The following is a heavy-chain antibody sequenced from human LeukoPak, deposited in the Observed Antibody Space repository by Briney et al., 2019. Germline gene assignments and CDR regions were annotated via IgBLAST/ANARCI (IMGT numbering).Heavy chain of an antibody. D-gene: IGHD2-2*01. CDR2: IYYSGST. Sequence: PSETLSLTCTVSGGSISSYYWSWIRQPPGKGLEWIGYIYYSGSTNYNPFRKSRVTISVATSKNQFSLTLSSVTAADTAVYYCATVGYCSSTSCYQDHNWFDPWGQGTLVTVSS. V-gene: IGHV4-59*01. CDR3: ATVGYCSSTSCYQDHNWFDP. J-gene: IGHJ5*02. CDR1: GGSISSYY.